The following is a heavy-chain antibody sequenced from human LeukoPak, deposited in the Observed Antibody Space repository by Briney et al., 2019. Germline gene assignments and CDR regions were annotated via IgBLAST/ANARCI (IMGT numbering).Heavy chain of an antibody. V-gene: IGHV1-2*02. Sequence: GASVTVSCKASGYTFTRYYMHWVRQAPGQGLEWMGWINPNSGGTNYAQKFQGRVTMTRDTSISTAYMELSRLRSDDTAVYYCARERGDIVVVVAASDAFDIWGQGTMVTVSS. CDR3: ARERGDIVVVVAASDAFDI. CDR2: INPNSGGT. D-gene: IGHD2-15*01. CDR1: GYTFTRYY. J-gene: IGHJ3*02.